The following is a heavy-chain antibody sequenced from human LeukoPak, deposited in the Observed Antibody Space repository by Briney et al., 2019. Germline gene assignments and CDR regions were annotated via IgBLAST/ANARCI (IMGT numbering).Heavy chain of an antibody. CDR3: AKDHPRYCSGGSCPFDY. D-gene: IGHD2-15*01. CDR2: ISWNSGSI. Sequence: GGSLRLSCAASGFTFDDYAMHWVRQAPGKGLEWVSGISWNSGSIGYADSVKGRFTISRDNAKNSLYLQMNSLRAEDTALYYCAKDHPRYCSGGSCPFDYWGQGTLVTVSS. CDR1: GFTFDDYA. V-gene: IGHV3-9*01. J-gene: IGHJ4*02.